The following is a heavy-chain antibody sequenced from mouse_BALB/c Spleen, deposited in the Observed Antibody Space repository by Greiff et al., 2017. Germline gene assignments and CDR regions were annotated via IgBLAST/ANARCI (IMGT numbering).Heavy chain of an antibody. CDR1: GYVFSSSW. CDR2: IYPGDGDT. CDR3: ARSRAMDY. Sequence: VQLQQSGPELVKPGASVKISCKASGYVFSSSWMNWVKQRPGQGLEWIGRIYPGDGDTNYNGKFKGKATLTADKSSSTAYMQLSSLTSVDSAVYFCARSRAMDYWGQGTSVTVSS. V-gene: IGHV1-82*01. J-gene: IGHJ4*01.